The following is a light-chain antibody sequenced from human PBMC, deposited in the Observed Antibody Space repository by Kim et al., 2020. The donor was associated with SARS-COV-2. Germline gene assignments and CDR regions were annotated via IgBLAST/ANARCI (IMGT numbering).Light chain of an antibody. CDR3: GTWDSSLSAVV. CDR1: SSNMGNNY. Sequence: GQKVTIACSGSSSNMGNNYVSWYQQRPETAPKLLIYDNNKRPSGIPDRFSGSKSGTSATLGITGLQTGDEADYYCGTWDSSLSAVVFGGGTQLTVL. CDR2: DNN. V-gene: IGLV1-51*01. J-gene: IGLJ2*01.